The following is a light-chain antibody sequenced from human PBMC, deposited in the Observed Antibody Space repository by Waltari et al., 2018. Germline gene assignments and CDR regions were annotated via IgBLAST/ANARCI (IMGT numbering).Light chain of an antibody. V-gene: IGKV3-20*01. Sequence: DIVLTQSPGTLYLSPGERTTLFCRASHGVGRTLAWYQQKPGQAPRLLIYGTSSRATDIPDRFSGSGSGTDFSLTINRLEPEDFAVYYCQHYVRLPATFGQGTKVEIK. J-gene: IGKJ1*01. CDR2: GTS. CDR1: HGVGRT. CDR3: QHYVRLPAT.